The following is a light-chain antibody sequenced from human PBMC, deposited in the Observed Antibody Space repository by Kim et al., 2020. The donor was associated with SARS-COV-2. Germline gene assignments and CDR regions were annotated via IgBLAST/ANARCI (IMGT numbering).Light chain of an antibody. J-gene: IGLJ3*02. CDR3: QVWDSSSDHAV. Sequence: APGRTASIAWGGNNVGGKTVHWYRQRPGQAPVLLMHYDSDRPSGIPERFSGSNSGNTATLTITRVEAGDEADYYCQVWDSSSDHAVFGGGTQLTVL. V-gene: IGLV3-21*04. CDR1: NVGGKT. CDR2: YDS.